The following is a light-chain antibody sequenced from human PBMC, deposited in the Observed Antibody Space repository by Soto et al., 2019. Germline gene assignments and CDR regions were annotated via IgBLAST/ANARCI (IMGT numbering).Light chain of an antibody. CDR3: AAWDGSLNVVL. Sequence: QSVLTQPPSASGTPGQRVTIACSGSSSKIGTNTVNWYQQFPRSAPKLLMYSSNQRPSGVPDRFSGSKSGTSASLAISGVQSEDESDYYCAAWDGSLNVVLFGGGTKVTVL. CDR1: SSKIGTNT. J-gene: IGLJ3*02. CDR2: SSN. V-gene: IGLV1-44*01.